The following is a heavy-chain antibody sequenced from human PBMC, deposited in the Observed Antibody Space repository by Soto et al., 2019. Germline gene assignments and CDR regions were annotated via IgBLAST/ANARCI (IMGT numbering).Heavy chain of an antibody. V-gene: IGHV4-34*01. CDR2: INHSGST. D-gene: IGHD2-2*01. CDR3: ARYQLLSPAAVRAYYYYGMDV. CDR1: RGSFSGYY. Sequence: PSETLSLTCAVYRGSFSGYYWSWIRQPPGKGLEWIGEINHSGSTNYNPSLKSRVTISVDTSKNQFSLKLSSVTAADTAVYYCARYQLLSPAAVRAYYYYGMDVWGPGTTVTV. J-gene: IGHJ6*02.